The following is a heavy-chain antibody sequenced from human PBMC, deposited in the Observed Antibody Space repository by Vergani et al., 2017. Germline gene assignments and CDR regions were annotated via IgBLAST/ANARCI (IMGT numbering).Heavy chain of an antibody. CDR3: ARVEGSSWHTPAYNWFDP. D-gene: IGHD6-13*01. V-gene: IGHV4-38-2*01. CDR1: GYSISSGYY. J-gene: IGHJ5*02. Sequence: QVQLQESGPGLVKPSETLSLTCAVSGYSISSGYYWGWIRQPPGKGLEWIGSIYHSGSTYYNPSLKSRVTISVDTSKNQFSLKLSSVTAADTAVYYCARVEGSSWHTPAYNWFDPWGQGTLVTVSS. CDR2: IYHSGST.